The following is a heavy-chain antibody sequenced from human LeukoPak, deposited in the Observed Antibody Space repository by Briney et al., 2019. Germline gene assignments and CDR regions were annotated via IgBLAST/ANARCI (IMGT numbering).Heavy chain of an antibody. CDR1: GFTFSSYS. V-gene: IGHV3-21*01. J-gene: IGHJ5*02. D-gene: IGHD2-2*02. Sequence: PGGSLRLSCAASGFTFSSYSMNWVRQAPGKGLEWVSSISSSSSYIYYADSVKGRFTISRDNAKNSLYLQMNSLRAEDTAVYCCAREGVVPAAISAWFDPWGQGTLVTVSS. CDR2: ISSSSSYI. CDR3: AREGVVPAAISAWFDP.